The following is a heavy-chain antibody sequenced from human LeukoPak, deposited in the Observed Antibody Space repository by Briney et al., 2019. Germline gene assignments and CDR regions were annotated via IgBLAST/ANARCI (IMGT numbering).Heavy chain of an antibody. J-gene: IGHJ4*02. CDR3: ARVDYNRASDY. CDR2: ISSNGGST. Sequence: GGSLRLSCAASGFTFSSYAMSWVRQAPGKGLEWVSAISSNGGSTYYANSVKGRFTISRDNSKNTLYLQMGSLRAEDMAVYYCARVDYNRASDYWGQGTLVTVSS. D-gene: IGHD4-11*01. V-gene: IGHV3-64*01. CDR1: GFTFSSYA.